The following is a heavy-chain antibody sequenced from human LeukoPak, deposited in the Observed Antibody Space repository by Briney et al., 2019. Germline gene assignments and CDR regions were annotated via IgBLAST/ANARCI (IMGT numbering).Heavy chain of an antibody. CDR1: GFTFSSYA. D-gene: IGHD2-15*01. Sequence: QPGRSLRLSCAASGFTFSSYAVHWVRQAPGKGLEWVAVISYDGSNKYYADSVKGRFTISRDNSKNTLYLQMNSLRAEDTAVYYCATEGRPVLGYCSGGSCYHGFDYWGQGTLVTVSS. CDR3: ATEGRPVLGYCSGGSCYHGFDY. V-gene: IGHV3-30*04. J-gene: IGHJ4*02. CDR2: ISYDGSNK.